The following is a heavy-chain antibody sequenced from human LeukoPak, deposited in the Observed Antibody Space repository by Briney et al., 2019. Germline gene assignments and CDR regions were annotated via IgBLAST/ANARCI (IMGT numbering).Heavy chain of an antibody. J-gene: IGHJ6*02. D-gene: IGHD1-7*01. CDR3: ATDQLRHYYYGMDV. CDR1: GYTLTELS. Sequence: ASVKVSCKVSGYTLTELSMHWVRQAPGKGLEWMGGFDPEGGETIYAQKFQGRVTMTEDTSTDTAYMELSSLRSEDTAVYYCATDQLRHYYYGMDVWGQGTTVTVSS. V-gene: IGHV1-24*01. CDR2: FDPEGGET.